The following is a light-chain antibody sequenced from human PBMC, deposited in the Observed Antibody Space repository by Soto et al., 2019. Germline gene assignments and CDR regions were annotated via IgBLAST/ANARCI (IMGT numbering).Light chain of an antibody. CDR2: EVN. V-gene: IGLV2-8*01. Sequence: QSVLAQPPSASGSPGQSVAISCTGTSSDVGGYNYVSWYQQHPGKAPKLMRYEVNKRPSGVPDRFSGSKSGNTASLTVSGLQAEAEADYYCSSYAGSSNVFGTGTKGTVL. CDR1: SSDVGGYNY. CDR3: SSYAGSSNV. J-gene: IGLJ1*01.